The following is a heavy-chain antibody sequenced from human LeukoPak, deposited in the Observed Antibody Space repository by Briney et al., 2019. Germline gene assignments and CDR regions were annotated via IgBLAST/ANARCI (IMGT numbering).Heavy chain of an antibody. CDR3: AKGPLRGYYYYFDY. V-gene: IGHV3-23*01. Sequence: GGSLRLSCAASGFTFSSYAMSWARQAPGKGLEWVSAISGSGGSTYYADSVKGRFTISRDNSKNTLYLQMNSLRAEDTAVYYCAKGPLRGYYYYFDYWGQGTLVTVSS. CDR2: ISGSGGST. D-gene: IGHD3-22*01. CDR1: GFTFSSYA. J-gene: IGHJ4*02.